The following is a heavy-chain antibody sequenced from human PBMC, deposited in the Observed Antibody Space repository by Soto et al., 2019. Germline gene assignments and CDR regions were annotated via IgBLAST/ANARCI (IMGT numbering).Heavy chain of an antibody. Sequence: QVQLVESGGGVVQPGRSLRLSCAGSGFTFSSYGMHWVRQAPGKGLEWVAVISYDGSDKYYADSVKGRFTISRDNSKNTLYLQMNSLRPEDTAVYYCAKDTGRTVVIAATPLDYWGQGTLVTVSS. CDR3: AKDTGRTVVIAATPLDY. J-gene: IGHJ4*02. D-gene: IGHD2-15*01. CDR2: ISYDGSDK. CDR1: GFTFSSYG. V-gene: IGHV3-30*18.